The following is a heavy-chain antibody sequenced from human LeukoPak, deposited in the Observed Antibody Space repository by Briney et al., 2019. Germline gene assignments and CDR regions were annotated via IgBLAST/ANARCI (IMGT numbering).Heavy chain of an antibody. CDR3: ARGGGVCSSTSCYGSSFDY. D-gene: IGHD2-2*01. V-gene: IGHV1-69*05. J-gene: IGHJ4*02. Sequence: GASVKVSCKASGGTFSSYAISWVRQAPGQGLEWMGRIIPIFGTANYAQKFQGRVTITTDESTSTAYMELSSLRSEDTAVYYCARGGGVCSSTSCYGSSFDYWGQGTLVTVSS. CDR2: IIPIFGTA. CDR1: GGTFSSYA.